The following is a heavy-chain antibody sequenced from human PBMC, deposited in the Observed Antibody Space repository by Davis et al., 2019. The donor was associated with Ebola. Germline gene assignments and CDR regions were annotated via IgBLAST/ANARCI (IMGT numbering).Heavy chain of an antibody. J-gene: IGHJ4*02. CDR3: ARGGLGSSGPDY. CDR2: ITHSGST. V-gene: IGHV4-34*01. CDR1: GESFSGYY. Sequence: SETLSLTCAVYGESFSGYYWSWIRQPPGKGLEWIGEITHSGSTNYNPSLKNRVTISVDTSKNQFSRKLSSVTAAATAVYYCARGGLGSSGPDYWGQGTLVTVSS. D-gene: IGHD3-22*01.